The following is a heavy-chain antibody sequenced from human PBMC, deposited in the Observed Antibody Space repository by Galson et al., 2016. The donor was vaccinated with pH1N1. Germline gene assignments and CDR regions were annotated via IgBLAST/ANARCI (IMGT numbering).Heavy chain of an antibody. CDR3: ARDQGGYGSGSFPAYYYYMDV. V-gene: IGHV3-48*04. D-gene: IGHD3-10*01. Sequence: SLRLSCAASGFTFSSYSMNWVRQAPGKGPEWVSYTSSSSSTIYYADSVKGRFTISRDNAKNSLYLQMNSLRAEDTAVYSCARDQGGYGSGSFPAYYYYMDVWGKGTTVTVSS. J-gene: IGHJ6*03. CDR2: TSSSSSTI. CDR1: GFTFSSYS.